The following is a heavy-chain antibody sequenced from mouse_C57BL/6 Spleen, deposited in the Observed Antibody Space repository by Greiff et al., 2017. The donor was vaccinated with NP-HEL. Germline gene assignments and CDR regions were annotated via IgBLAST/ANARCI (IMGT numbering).Heavy chain of an antibody. CDR2: ISGGGGNT. D-gene: IGHD2-3*01. CDR1: GFTFSSYT. Sequence: EVKLMESGGGLVKPGGSLKLSCAASGFTFSSYTMSWVRQTPEKRLEWVATISGGGGNTYYPDSVKGRFTISRDNAKNTLYLQMSSLRSEDTALYYCARHDGYPYYFDYWGQGTTLTVSS. J-gene: IGHJ2*01. CDR3: ARHDGYPYYFDY. V-gene: IGHV5-9*01.